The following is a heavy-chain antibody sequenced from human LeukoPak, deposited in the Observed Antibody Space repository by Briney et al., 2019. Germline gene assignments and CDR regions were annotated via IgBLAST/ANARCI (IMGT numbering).Heavy chain of an antibody. CDR1: GFTFSSYV. CDR3: AKAVTKDYSSISQDY. J-gene: IGHJ4*02. D-gene: IGHD4-11*01. V-gene: IGHV3-23*01. CDR2: ISGSGVST. Sequence: PGGSLRLSCAASGFTSGFTFSSYVMSWVRQAPGKGLEWVSLISGSGVSTYYADSVKGRFTISRDNSKNTLYLQMNSLRAEDTAVYYCAKAVTKDYSSISQDYWGQGTLVTASS.